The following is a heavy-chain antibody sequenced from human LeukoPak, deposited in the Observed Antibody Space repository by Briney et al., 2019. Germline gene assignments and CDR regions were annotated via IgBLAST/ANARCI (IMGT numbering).Heavy chain of an antibody. CDR1: GYTFTRYG. V-gene: IGHV1-18*01. CDR3: ARDDAYIVVVPVASVVYFDY. D-gene: IGHD2-2*01. Sequence: GASVKVSCKASGYTFTRYGISWVRQAPGQGLEWMGWISAYNGNTNYAQKLQGRVTMTTDTSTSTAHMELRSLRSDDTAVYYCARDDAYIVVVPVASVVYFDYWGQGTLVTVSS. J-gene: IGHJ4*02. CDR2: ISAYNGNT.